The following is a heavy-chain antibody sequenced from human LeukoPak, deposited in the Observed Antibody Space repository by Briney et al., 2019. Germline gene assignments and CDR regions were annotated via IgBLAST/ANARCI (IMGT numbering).Heavy chain of an antibody. CDR2: INHSGST. Sequence: SETLSLTCAVYGGSFSGYYWSWIRQPPGKGLEWIGEINHSGSTNYNPSLKSRVTISVDTSKNQSSLKLSSVTAADTAVYYCARGRYCSSTSCYKNYFDYWGQGTLVTVSS. CDR3: ARGRYCSSTSCYKNYFDY. D-gene: IGHD2-2*02. J-gene: IGHJ4*02. CDR1: GGSFSGYY. V-gene: IGHV4-34*01.